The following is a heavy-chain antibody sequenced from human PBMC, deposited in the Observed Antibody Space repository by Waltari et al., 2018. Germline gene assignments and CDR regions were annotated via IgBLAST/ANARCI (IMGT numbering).Heavy chain of an antibody. CDR2: ITHSVST. D-gene: IGHD6-19*01. CDR1: GGCFSGCE. J-gene: IGHJ2*01. CDR3: SRGLLDSVCPSRYFDL. Sequence: QVQLQQWGAGQLKPSEALSIPCAGYGGCFSGCEWGGHRRPPGKGLEWIGEITHSVSTNNNPSPNSRVTTSVAPSQHLISLKLGSATASDSAVYPCSRGLLDSVCPSRYFDLWGRGTLVTVSS. V-gene: IGHV4-34*01.